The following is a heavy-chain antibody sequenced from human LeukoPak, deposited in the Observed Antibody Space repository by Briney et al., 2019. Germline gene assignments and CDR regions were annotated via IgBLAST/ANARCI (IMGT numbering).Heavy chain of an antibody. CDR3: AKDVAGSGSYSFDY. J-gene: IGHJ4*02. CDR2: ISGTRSHT. V-gene: IGHV3-11*05. D-gene: IGHD1-26*01. CDR1: GFTFSDYY. Sequence: GGSLRLSCAASGFTFSDYYMSWIRQAPGKGLEWVAYISGTRSHTYYADSVKGRFTISRDNSKNTLYLQMNSLRAEDTAVYYCAKDVAGSGSYSFDYWGQGTLVTVSS.